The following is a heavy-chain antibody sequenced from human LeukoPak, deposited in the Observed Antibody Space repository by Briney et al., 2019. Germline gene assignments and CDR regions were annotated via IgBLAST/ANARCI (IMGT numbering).Heavy chain of an antibody. CDR3: ARAAGGGSYSIDY. CDR1: GYTFTGYY. Sequence: GASVKVSCKASGYTFTGYYMHWVRQAPGQGLEWMGWINPNSGGTNYAQKFQGWVTMTRDTSISTAYMELSRLRSDGTAVYYCARAAGGGSYSIDYWGQGTLVTVSS. D-gene: IGHD1-26*01. V-gene: IGHV1-2*04. CDR2: INPNSGGT. J-gene: IGHJ4*02.